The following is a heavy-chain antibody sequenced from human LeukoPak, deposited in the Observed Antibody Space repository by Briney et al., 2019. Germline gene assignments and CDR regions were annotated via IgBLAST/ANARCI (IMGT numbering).Heavy chain of an antibody. V-gene: IGHV3-9*01. J-gene: IGHJ4*02. Sequence: PGGSLRLSCAASGFTFNDYAMSWVRHAPGKGLEWVSGISSNSGSIVYADSVKGRFTISRGNAKNSLYLQMNSLRVEDTAVYYCTKASAARCIGVFCYPCDQGGRGTRVPVS. CDR3: TKASAARCIGVFCYPCDQ. D-gene: IGHD2-15*01. CDR1: GFTFNDYA. CDR2: ISSNSGSI.